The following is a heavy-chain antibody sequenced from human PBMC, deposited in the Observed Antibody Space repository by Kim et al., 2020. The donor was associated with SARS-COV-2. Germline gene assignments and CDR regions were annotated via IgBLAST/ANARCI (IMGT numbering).Heavy chain of an antibody. J-gene: IGHJ1*01. Sequence: GGSLRLSCAASGFTFSSYAMSWVRQAPGKGLEWVSAISGSGGSTYYADSVKGRFTISRDNSKNTLYLQMNSLRAEDTAVYYCAKDRCGPTDCIWFGDPTRLEYFRHWGQGTLVTVSS. CDR1: GFTFSSYA. CDR2: ISGSGGST. V-gene: IGHV3-23*01. D-gene: IGHD3-10*01. CDR3: AKDRCGPTDCIWFGDPTRLEYFRH.